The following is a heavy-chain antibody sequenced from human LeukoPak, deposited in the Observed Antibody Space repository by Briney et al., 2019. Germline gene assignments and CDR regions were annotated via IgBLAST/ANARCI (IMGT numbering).Heavy chain of an antibody. CDR2: IIPIFGTA. J-gene: IGHJ3*02. Sequence: SVKVPCKASGGTFSSYAISWVRQAPGQGLEWMGGIIPIFGTANYAQKFQGRVTMTRDMSTSTVYMELSSLRSEDTAVYYCARGMGIAVAGTGAFDIWGQGTMVTVSS. CDR3: ARGMGIAVAGTGAFDI. D-gene: IGHD6-19*01. CDR1: GGTFSSYA. V-gene: IGHV1-69*05.